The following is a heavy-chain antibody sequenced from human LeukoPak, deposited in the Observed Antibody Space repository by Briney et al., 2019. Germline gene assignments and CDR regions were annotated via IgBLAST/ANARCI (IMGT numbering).Heavy chain of an antibody. V-gene: IGHV1-18*01. CDR3: AKVAGDRLDP. J-gene: IGHJ5*02. D-gene: IGHD6-13*01. Sequence: ASVKVSCKASGYTFGTYGFCWVRQAPGHGLEWMGWISANNGKTNFAQKFQGRVTMTTDTSTTTAYMELTSLRPDDTAVYYCAKVAGDRLDPWGQGTLVTVSS. CDR2: ISANNGKT. CDR1: GYTFGTYG.